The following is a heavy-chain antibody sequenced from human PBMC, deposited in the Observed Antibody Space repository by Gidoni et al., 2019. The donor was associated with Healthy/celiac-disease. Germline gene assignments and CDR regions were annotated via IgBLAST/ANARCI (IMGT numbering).Heavy chain of an antibody. J-gene: IGHJ6*02. CDR1: GGTFSSCA. CDR2: IIPIFGTA. Sequence: QVQLVQSGAEVKKPGSSVKVSCKASGGTFSSCAISWVRQAPGQGLEWMGGIIPIFGTANYAQKFQGRVTITADESTSTAYMELSSLRSEDTAVYYCARLRVEMATTDYYGMDVWGQGTTVTVSS. D-gene: IGHD5-12*01. CDR3: ARLRVEMATTDYYGMDV. V-gene: IGHV1-69*01.